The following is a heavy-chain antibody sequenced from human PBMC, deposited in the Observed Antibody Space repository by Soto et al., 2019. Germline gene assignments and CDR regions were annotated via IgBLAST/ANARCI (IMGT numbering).Heavy chain of an antibody. CDR2: IYYSGST. D-gene: IGHD1-26*01. CDR1: GGSISSYY. CDR3: ARGLEDGSFSC. J-gene: IGHJ4*02. Sequence: QVQLQESGPGLVKPSETLSLTCTVSGGSISSYYWCWIRQPPGKGLDWIGYIYYSGSTNYNPSLKSRVTISVDTSKNQFSLKLRSVTAADTAVYYCARGLEDGSFSCWGQGTLVTVSS. V-gene: IGHV4-59*01.